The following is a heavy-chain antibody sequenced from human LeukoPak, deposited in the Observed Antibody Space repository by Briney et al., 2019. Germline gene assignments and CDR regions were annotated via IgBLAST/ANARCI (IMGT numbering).Heavy chain of an antibody. CDR1: GFMFSCTT. V-gene: IGHV3-73*01. CDR3: TSHSCSGSTGNCYFY. J-gene: IGHJ4*02. D-gene: IGHD2-21*02. Sequence: GGSLRLSCSASGFMFSCTTIQWLRQTSGKGLEWVGFIRRESKNYATVHAASVKGSFTISSDDSRNMAYLQMNSLKAEDTVVYDCTSHSCSGSTGNCYFYWGQGTLVTVPS. CDR2: IRRESKNYAT.